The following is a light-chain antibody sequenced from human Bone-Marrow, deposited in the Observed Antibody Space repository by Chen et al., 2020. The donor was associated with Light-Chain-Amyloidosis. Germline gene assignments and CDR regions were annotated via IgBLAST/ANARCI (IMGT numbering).Light chain of an antibody. V-gene: IGLV3-25*03. CDR1: DLPTKY. Sequence: SYELTQTPSVSVSPGQTARITCSGDDLPTKYAYWYQKKPGQAPVLVIHRETERPSGISERFSGSSSGTTATLTISGVQAEDEADYHCQSADSSGTYEVIFGGGTKLTVL. CDR3: QSADSSGTYEVI. J-gene: IGLJ2*01. CDR2: RET.